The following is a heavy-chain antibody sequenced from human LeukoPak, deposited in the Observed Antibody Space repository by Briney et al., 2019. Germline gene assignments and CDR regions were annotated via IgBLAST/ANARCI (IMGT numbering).Heavy chain of an antibody. CDR2: ISSSSSYI. Sequence: GGSLRLSCAASGFTFSSYGMHWVRQAPGKGLEWVSSISSSSSYIYYADSVKGRFTISRDNAKNSLYLQMNSLRAEDTAVYYCARETNYGDYAPDYWGQGTLVTVSS. V-gene: IGHV3-21*01. CDR3: ARETNYGDYAPDY. D-gene: IGHD4-17*01. J-gene: IGHJ4*02. CDR1: GFTFSSYG.